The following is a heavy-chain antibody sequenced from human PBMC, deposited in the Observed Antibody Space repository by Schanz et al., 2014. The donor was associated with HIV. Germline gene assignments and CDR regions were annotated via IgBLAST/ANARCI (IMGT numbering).Heavy chain of an antibody. CDR3: ARGRRGAVAGSSDY. D-gene: IGHD6-19*01. V-gene: IGHV3-30*03. J-gene: IGHJ4*02. CDR2: ISYDGTNK. Sequence: QVQLVESGGGVVQPGRSLRLSCAASGFSFSNYGMHWVRQAPGKGLEWVAVISYDGTNKVYADSVKGRFTISRDNTENSLYLQMNSLRAEDTAVYYCARGRRGAVAGSSDYWGQGTLVTVSS. CDR1: GFSFSNYG.